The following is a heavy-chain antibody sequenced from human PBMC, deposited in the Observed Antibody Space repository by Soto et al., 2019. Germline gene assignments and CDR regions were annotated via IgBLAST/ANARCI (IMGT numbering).Heavy chain of an antibody. J-gene: IGHJ4*02. CDR3: ARGGVLSGSYYDY. CDR2: INAGNGNT. D-gene: IGHD1-26*01. CDR1: GYTFTSDA. V-gene: IGHV1-3*01. Sequence: ASVKVSCKASGYTFTSDAMHWVRQAPGQRLEWMGWINAGNGNTKYSQKFQGRVTITRDTSASTAYMELSSLRSEDTAVYYCARGGVLSGSYYDYWGQGTLVTVSS.